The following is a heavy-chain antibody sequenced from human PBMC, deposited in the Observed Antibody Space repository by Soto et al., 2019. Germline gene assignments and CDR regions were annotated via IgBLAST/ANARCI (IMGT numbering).Heavy chain of an antibody. Sequence: SETLSLTCTVSGGSISSSSYYWGWIRQPPGKGLEWIGSIYYSGSTYYNPSLKSRVTISVDTSKNQFSLKLSSVTAADTAVYYCRGQQPKRSYYYGMDVWGQGTTVTVSS. J-gene: IGHJ6*02. V-gene: IGHV4-39*01. CDR3: RGQQPKRSYYYGMDV. CDR1: GGSISSSSYY. D-gene: IGHD6-13*01. CDR2: IYYSGST.